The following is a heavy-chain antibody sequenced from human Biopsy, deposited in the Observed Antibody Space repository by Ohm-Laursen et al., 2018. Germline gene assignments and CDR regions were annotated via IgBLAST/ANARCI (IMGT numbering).Heavy chain of an antibody. D-gene: IGHD3-22*01. V-gene: IGHV4-59*07. J-gene: IGHJ4*02. CDR2: IYYSGST. Sequence: SVTLSFTCIVFAVTISSYYWNCIRPPPGKGLEWVGYIYYSGSTNYNPSLKSRVTISVDTSKNQFSLKLYSVTAADTAVYYCARGGRYDYDSPDNWGQGTLVIVSS. CDR1: AVTISSYY. CDR3: ARGGRYDYDSPDN.